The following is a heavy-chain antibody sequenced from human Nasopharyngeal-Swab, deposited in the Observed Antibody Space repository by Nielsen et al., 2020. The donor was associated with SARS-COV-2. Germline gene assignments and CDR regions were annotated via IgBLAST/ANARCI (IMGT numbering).Heavy chain of an antibody. CDR3: ARGHNTYCGGDCYSLAPDY. D-gene: IGHD2-21*02. CDR1: GFTFSSYG. CDR2: ISYDGSNK. Sequence: GSLRLSCAASGFTFSSYGMHWVRQAPGKGLEWVAVISYDGSNKYYADSVKGRFTISRDNSKNTLYLQMNSLRAEDTAVYYCARGHNTYCGGDCYSLAPDYWGQGTLVTVSS. J-gene: IGHJ4*02. V-gene: IGHV3-30*03.